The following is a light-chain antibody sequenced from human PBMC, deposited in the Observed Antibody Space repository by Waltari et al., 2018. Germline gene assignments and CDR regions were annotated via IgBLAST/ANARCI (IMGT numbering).Light chain of an antibody. CDR1: QSVFYSSNNRNY. V-gene: IGKV4-1*01. CDR2: WAS. CDR3: QQYYATPRT. J-gene: IGKJ1*01. Sequence: DIVMTQSPDSLAVSLGERATINCKSSQSVFYSSNNRNYLGWYQHKAGQPPKLLIYWASTRESGVPDRFSGSVSGTDFTLTISNLQAEDVAVYYCQQYYATPRTFGQGTKVAIK.